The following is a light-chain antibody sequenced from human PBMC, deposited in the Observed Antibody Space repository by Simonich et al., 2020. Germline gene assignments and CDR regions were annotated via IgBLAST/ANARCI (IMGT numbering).Light chain of an antibody. CDR2: GAS. V-gene: IGKV3-15*01. CDR3: QQYNNWPRRT. Sequence: EIVMTQSPATLSVSPGERATLSCRASQSVSSNLAWYQQKPGQAPRLLIYGASTMATGNPARFSGSGSGTEFTLTISSMQSEDFAVYYCQQYNNWPRRTFGQGTKVEIK. J-gene: IGKJ1*01. CDR1: QSVSSN.